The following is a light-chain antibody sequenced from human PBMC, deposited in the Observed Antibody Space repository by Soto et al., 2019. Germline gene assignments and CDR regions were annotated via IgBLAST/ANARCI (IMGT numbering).Light chain of an antibody. CDR1: SSDVGSYNL. V-gene: IGLV2-23*01. J-gene: IGLJ3*02. CDR2: ESG. Sequence: QSALTQPASVSGSPGQSITISCTGSSSDVGSYNLVSWYQQHPGKAPKLMVYESGKRPSGVSDRFFGSKSGNTASLTLSGLQAEDEADYYFCSFARGTTLVFGGGTKVTVL. CDR3: CSFARGTTLV.